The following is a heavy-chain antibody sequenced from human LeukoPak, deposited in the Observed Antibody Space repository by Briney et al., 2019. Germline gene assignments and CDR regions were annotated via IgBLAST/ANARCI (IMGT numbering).Heavy chain of an antibody. CDR3: ARDSSSGVYYFDY. V-gene: IGHV1-8*01. Sequence: GASVKVSCKASGYTFTSYNINWVRQATGQGLEWMGWMNPNSGNTGYAQKFQGRVTMTRNTSISTAYMELSSLRSEDTAVYYCARDSSSGVYYFDYWRQGTLVTVSS. CDR1: GYTFTSYN. CDR2: MNPNSGNT. J-gene: IGHJ4*02. D-gene: IGHD6-6*01.